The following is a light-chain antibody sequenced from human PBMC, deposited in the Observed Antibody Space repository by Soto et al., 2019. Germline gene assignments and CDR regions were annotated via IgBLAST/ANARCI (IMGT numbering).Light chain of an antibody. Sequence: EIVLTQSPGTLSLSPGERATLSCRASQSVISNYLAWYQQKPGLAPRLLIYGVSIRATGIPDRFSGSGSGMDFTLTISRLEPEDFAVYYCLQYGRSPKTFGQGTKGDI. CDR1: QSVISNY. CDR2: GVS. V-gene: IGKV3-20*01. CDR3: LQYGRSPKT. J-gene: IGKJ1*01.